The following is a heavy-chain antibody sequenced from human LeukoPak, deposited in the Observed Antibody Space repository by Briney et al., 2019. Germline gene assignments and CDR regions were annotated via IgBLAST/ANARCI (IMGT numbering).Heavy chain of an antibody. V-gene: IGHV4-38-2*02. CDR1: GYSISSGYY. CDR2: IYHSGST. Sequence: SETLSLTCAVSGYSISSGYYWGWIRQPPGKGLEWIGSIYHSGSTYYNPSLKSRVTISVDTSKNQFSLKLSSVTAADTAEYYCARDGEYQLLSSYYYYGMDVWGKGTTVTVSS. J-gene: IGHJ6*04. CDR3: ARDGEYQLLSSYYYYGMDV. D-gene: IGHD2-2*01.